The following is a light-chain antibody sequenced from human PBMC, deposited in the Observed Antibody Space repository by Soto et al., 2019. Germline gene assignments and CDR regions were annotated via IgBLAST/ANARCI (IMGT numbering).Light chain of an antibody. CDR3: SSYAGSKNLV. CDR2: EVS. V-gene: IGLV2-8*01. Sequence: QSALTQPPSASGSPGQSVTISCTGTNSDVGGYNSVSWYQQHPGKAPKLVIYEVSKRPSGVPDRFSASKSDNTASLTVSGLQAEDEADYYCSSYAGSKNLVFGGGTQLTVL. CDR1: NSDVGGYNS. J-gene: IGLJ2*01.